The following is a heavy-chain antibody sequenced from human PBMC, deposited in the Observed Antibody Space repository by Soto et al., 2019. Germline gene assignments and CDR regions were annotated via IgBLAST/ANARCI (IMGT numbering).Heavy chain of an antibody. CDR3: AKLGQQQLAFFGP. D-gene: IGHD6-13*01. J-gene: IGHJ4*02. Sequence: GGSLRLSCAASGFTFSTYAVYWVRQAPGKGLEWVSAITDSGYTTYYADSVKGRFTISRDNSKNTLYLQMNSLRAEDTAVYYCAKLGQQQLAFFGPWGQGTLVTSPQ. V-gene: IGHV3-23*01. CDR2: ITDSGYTT. CDR1: GFTFSTYA.